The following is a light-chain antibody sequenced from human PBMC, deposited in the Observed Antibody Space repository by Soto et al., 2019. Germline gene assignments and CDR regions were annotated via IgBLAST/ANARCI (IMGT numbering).Light chain of an antibody. CDR1: QSVSIN. CDR3: QQYNNWPPIT. J-gene: IGKJ4*01. Sequence: EIVMTQSPATLSVSPGERATLSCRASQSVSINLAWYQQKPGQAPRLLIYGASTRATGIPARFSGSGSGTEFTLTISSLQSEDFAVYYWQQYNNWPPITFGGGTKVEIK. V-gene: IGKV3-15*01. CDR2: GAS.